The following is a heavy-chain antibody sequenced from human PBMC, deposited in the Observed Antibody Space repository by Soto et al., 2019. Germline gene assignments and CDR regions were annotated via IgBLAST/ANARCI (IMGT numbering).Heavy chain of an antibody. CDR2: IYYSGST. Sequence: PSETLSLTCTVSGGSISSGGYYWSWIRQHPGKGLEWIGYIYYSGSTYYNPSLKSRVTISVDTSKNQFSLKLSSVTAADTAVYYCARVVDDFWSYGMDVWGQGTTVTVSS. J-gene: IGHJ6*02. CDR3: ARVVDDFWSYGMDV. V-gene: IGHV4-31*03. CDR1: GGSISSGGYY. D-gene: IGHD3-3*01.